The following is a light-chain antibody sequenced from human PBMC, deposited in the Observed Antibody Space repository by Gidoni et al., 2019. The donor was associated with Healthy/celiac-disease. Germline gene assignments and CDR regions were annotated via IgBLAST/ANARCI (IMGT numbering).Light chain of an antibody. Sequence: QKVTISCSGSSSNIGNNYVSWYQQLPGTAPKLLIYDNNKRPSGIPDRFSGSKSGTSATLGITGLQTGDEADYYCGTWDSSLSAVVFGGGTKLTVL. J-gene: IGLJ2*01. CDR3: GTWDSSLSAVV. CDR2: DNN. CDR1: SSNIGNNY. V-gene: IGLV1-51*01.